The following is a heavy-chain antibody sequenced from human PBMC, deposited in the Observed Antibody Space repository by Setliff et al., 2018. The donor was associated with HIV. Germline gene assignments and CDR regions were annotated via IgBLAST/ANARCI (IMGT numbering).Heavy chain of an antibody. CDR2: IHYGGSV. CDR3: VRPSFGIGGGSMFDS. J-gene: IGHJ4*02. D-gene: IGHD3-3*01. Sequence: GSLRLSCAASGFTVSSHDMSWVRQAPGKGLEWIASIHYGGSVFYYPSLRSRVTLSVGTSKKHFFLNLSFATTADTAVYYCVRPSFGIGGGSMFDSWGQGIVVTVSS. V-gene: IGHV4-39*02. CDR1: GFTVSSHD.